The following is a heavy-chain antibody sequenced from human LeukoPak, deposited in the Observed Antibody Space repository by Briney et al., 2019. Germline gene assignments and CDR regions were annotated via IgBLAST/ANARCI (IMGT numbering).Heavy chain of an antibody. V-gene: IGHV4-61*08. CDR1: GGSISSGGYY. J-gene: IGHJ4*02. CDR3: ASNYYGSGSLDY. CDR2: IYYSGST. D-gene: IGHD3-10*01. Sequence: SETLSLTCTVSGGSISSGGYYWSWIRQHPGKGLEWIGYIYYSGSTNYNPSLKSRVTISVDTSKNQFSLKVSSVTAADTAVYYCASNYYGSGSLDYWGQGNLVTVSS.